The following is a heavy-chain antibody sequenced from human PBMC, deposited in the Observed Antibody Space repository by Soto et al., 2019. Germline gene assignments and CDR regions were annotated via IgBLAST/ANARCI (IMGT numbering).Heavy chain of an antibody. CDR1: GFTFSSYS. D-gene: IGHD1-1*01. J-gene: IGHJ6*02. V-gene: IGHV3-21*01. CDR3: ARHGKEGNYYYYYGMDV. CDR2: ISSSSSYI. Sequence: PGGSLRLSCAASGFTFSSYSMNWVRQAPGKGLEWVSSISSSSSYIYYADSVKGRFTISRDNAKNSLYLQMNSLRAEDTAVYYCARHGKEGNYYYYYGMDVWGHGTTVTVSS.